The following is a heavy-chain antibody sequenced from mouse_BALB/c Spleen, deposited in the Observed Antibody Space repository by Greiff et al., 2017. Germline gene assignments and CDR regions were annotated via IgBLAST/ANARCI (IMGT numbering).Heavy chain of an antibody. CDR3: ARSPPYYYGSSLYAMDY. V-gene: IGHV5-17*02. CDR1: GFTFSSFG. D-gene: IGHD1-1*01. CDR2: ISSGSSTI. Sequence: EVQLQQSGGGLVQPGGSRKLSCAASGFTFSSFGMHWVRQAPEKGLEWVAYISSGSSTIYYADTVKGRFTISRDNPKNTLFLQMTSLRSEDTAMYYCARSPPYYYGSSLYAMDYWGQGTSVTVSS. J-gene: IGHJ4*01.